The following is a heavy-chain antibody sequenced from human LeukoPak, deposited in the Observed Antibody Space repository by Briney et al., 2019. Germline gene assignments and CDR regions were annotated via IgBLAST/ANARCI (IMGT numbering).Heavy chain of an antibody. V-gene: IGHV1-18*01. Sequence: ASVKVSCKASGYTFTSYGISWVRQAPGQGLEWMGWISAYNGNTNYAQKLQGRVTMTTDTSTSTAYMELRGLRSDDTAVYYCARTYCSSTSCYAGVGYWGQGTLVTVSS. CDR2: ISAYNGNT. CDR3: ARTYCSSTSCYAGVGY. CDR1: GYTFTSYG. J-gene: IGHJ4*02. D-gene: IGHD2-2*01.